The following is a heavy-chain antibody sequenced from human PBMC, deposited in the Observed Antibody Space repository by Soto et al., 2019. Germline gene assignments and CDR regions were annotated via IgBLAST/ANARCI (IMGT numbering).Heavy chain of an antibody. Sequence: QITLKESGPTLVQPTQTLTLTCTFSGFSLSTSGVGVGWIRQPPGKALEWLALIYWDDDKRYSPSLKSRLTITKDTSKNQVVLTMTNMDPVDTATYYCAHVLRCKYGRAYLGWCQGTLVTVSS. D-gene: IGHD3-16*01. J-gene: IGHJ4*02. CDR2: IYWDDDK. CDR3: AHVLRCKYGRAYLG. CDR1: GFSLSTSGVG. V-gene: IGHV2-5*02.